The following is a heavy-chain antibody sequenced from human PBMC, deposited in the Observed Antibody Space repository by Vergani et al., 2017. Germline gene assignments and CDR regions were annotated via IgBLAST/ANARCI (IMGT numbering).Heavy chain of an antibody. CDR1: GFTFSSYA. D-gene: IGHD3-3*01. J-gene: IGHJ3*02. V-gene: IGHV3-23*01. CDR2: ISGSGGST. CDR3: AKGSWYEFWSGWGNNDAFDI. Sequence: EVQLLESGGGLVQPGGSLRLSCAASGFTFSSYAMSWVRQAPGKGLEWVSAISGSGGSTYYADSVKGRFTISRDNSKNTLYLQMTSLRAEDTAVYYCAKGSWYEFWSGWGNNDAFDIWGQGTMVTVSS.